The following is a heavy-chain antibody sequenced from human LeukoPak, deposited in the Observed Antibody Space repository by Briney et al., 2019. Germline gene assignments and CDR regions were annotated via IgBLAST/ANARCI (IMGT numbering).Heavy chain of an antibody. D-gene: IGHD3-16*01. J-gene: IGHJ3*02. CDR2: IYYGGST. CDR3: ARNVSRGEPGGAFDI. CDR1: GGSISGRRDY. Sequence: SETLSLTCTVSGGSISGRRDYWGWIRQPPGKGLEWIASIYYGGSTHYNPSLKSRVTISVDTSRNQFSLELRTATAADSAIYYCARNVSRGEPGGAFDIWGQGTMVTVSS. V-gene: IGHV4-39*01.